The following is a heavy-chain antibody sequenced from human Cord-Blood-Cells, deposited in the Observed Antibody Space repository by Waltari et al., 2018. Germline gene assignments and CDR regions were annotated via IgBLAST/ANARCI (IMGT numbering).Heavy chain of an antibody. D-gene: IGHD3-10*01. CDR1: GYTFTSYA. J-gene: IGHJ4*02. V-gene: IGHV1-3*01. Sequence: QVQLVQSGAEVKKPGASVKVSCKASGYTFTSYAMHWVRQAPGQRLEWMGRNNAGNGNTKNSQKFQGRVTITRDTSASTAYMELSSLRSEDTAVYYCARASGSSGFDYWGQGTLVTVSS. CDR2: NNAGNGNT. CDR3: ARASGSSGFDY.